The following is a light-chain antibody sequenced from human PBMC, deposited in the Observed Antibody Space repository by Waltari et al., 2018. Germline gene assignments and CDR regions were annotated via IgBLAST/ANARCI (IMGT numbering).Light chain of an antibody. J-gene: IGLJ2*01. CDR1: SSTIGAGSD. Sequence: QSVLTQPPSVSGAPGQGITLSCPGSSSTIGAGSDVHWYPQLPGTVPHRLIYANRNRPAGVPDRFSGSKSGTSASLAITGLQAEDEADYYCQSYDSSLSDWVFGGGTKLTVL. CDR2: ANR. V-gene: IGLV1-40*01. CDR3: QSYDSSLSDWV.